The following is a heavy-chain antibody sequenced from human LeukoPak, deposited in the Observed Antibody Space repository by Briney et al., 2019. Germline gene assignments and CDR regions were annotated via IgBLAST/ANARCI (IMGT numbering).Heavy chain of an antibody. CDR3: AGLGASGNGYLSWFDP. J-gene: IGHJ5*02. CDR1: GGSISTYY. D-gene: IGHD3-22*01. CDR2: IYYSGNS. V-gene: IGHV4-59*07. Sequence: SDTLSLTCTVSGGSISTYYWSWIRQPPGKGLECIGYIYYSGNSNYNPSLKSRVTISVDTSKNQFSLKLSSVTAADTAVYYCAGLGASGNGYLSWFDPWGQGTLVTVSS.